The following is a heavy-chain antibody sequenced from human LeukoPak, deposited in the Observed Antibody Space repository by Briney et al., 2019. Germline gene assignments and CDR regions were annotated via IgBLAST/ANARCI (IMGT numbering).Heavy chain of an antibody. CDR3: AGRRSFYCSGGSCYSVGYYYYGMDV. CDR1: GGSISGYY. Sequence: SETLSPTCTVSGGSISGYYWSWTRQPPGKGLEWIGYIYYSGSTNYNPSLKSRVTISVDTSKNQFSLKLSSVTAADTAVYYCAGRRSFYCSGGSCYSVGYYYYGMDVWGQGTTVTVSS. CDR2: IYYSGST. J-gene: IGHJ6*02. V-gene: IGHV4-59*01. D-gene: IGHD2-15*01.